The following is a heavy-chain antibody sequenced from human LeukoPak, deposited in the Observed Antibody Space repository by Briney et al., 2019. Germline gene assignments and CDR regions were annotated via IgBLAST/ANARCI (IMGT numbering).Heavy chain of an antibody. Sequence: SETLSLTCTVSGGSISSSSYYWGWIRQPPGKGLEWIGSIYYSGSTYYNPSLKSRVTISVDTSKNQFSLKLSSVTAADTAVYYCARVGGPGSYLYYFDYWGQGTLVTVSS. CDR1: GGSISSSSYY. D-gene: IGHD3-10*01. J-gene: IGHJ4*02. CDR2: IYYSGST. CDR3: ARVGGPGSYLYYFDY. V-gene: IGHV4-39*07.